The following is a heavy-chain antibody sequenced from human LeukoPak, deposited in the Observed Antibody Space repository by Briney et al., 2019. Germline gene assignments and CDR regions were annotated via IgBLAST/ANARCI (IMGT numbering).Heavy chain of an antibody. Sequence: PSETLSLTCAVYSGSFTGYYWTWIRQPPAKGLDWIGEINHSGSTNYNPSLKSRVTISLDRSKNQFSLKLSCVTAADTAVYYCARTGGKSRNYSGMDVWGQGTTVTVSS. CDR3: ARTGGKSRNYSGMDV. CDR1: SGSFTGYY. D-gene: IGHD4-23*01. V-gene: IGHV4-34*01. J-gene: IGHJ6*02. CDR2: INHSGST.